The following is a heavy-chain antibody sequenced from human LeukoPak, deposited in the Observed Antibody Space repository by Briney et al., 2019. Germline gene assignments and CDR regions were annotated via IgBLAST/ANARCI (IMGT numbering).Heavy chain of an antibody. D-gene: IGHD6-6*01. CDR2: IRSKAYGGTT. V-gene: IGHV3-49*03. CDR3: ARSPYSSSSFDY. Sequence: SLRLSCTASGFTFGDYAMSWFRQAPGKGLEWVGFIRSKAYGGTTEYAASVKGRFTISRDDSKSIAYLQMNSLRAEDTAVYYCARSPYSSSSFDYWGQGTLATVSS. J-gene: IGHJ4*02. CDR1: GFTFGDYA.